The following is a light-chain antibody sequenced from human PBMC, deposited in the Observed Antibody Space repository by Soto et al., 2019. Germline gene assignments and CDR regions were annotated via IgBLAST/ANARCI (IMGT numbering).Light chain of an antibody. Sequence: DIPLPHSPSTLSVSGGDRVTHXLRASQTISSWLAWYQQKPGKAPKLLIYKASTLKSGVPSRFSGSGSGTEFTLTISSLQPDDFATYYCQHYNSYSEAFGQGTKV. V-gene: IGKV1-5*03. J-gene: IGKJ1*01. CDR1: QTISSW. CDR2: KAS. CDR3: QHYNSYSEA.